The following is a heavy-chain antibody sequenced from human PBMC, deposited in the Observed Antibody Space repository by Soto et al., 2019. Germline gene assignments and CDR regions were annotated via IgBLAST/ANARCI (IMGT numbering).Heavy chain of an antibody. J-gene: IGHJ4*02. V-gene: IGHV3-49*04. CDR2: IRSKAYGGTT. D-gene: IGHD2-8*01. CDR1: GFTFGDYA. Sequence: PGGSLRLSCTASGFTFGDYAMSWVRQAPGKGLEWVGFIRSKAYGGTTEYAAPVKGRFTISRDDSKSIAYLQMNSLKTEDTAVYYCTAGKLYPSLDFDYWGQGTLVT. CDR3: TAGKLYPSLDFDY.